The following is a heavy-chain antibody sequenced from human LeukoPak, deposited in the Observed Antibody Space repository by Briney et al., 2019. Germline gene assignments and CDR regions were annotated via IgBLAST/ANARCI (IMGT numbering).Heavy chain of an antibody. V-gene: IGHV3-30-3*01. D-gene: IGHD2-2*01. Sequence: GGSLRLSCAASGFTFSSYAMRWVRQAPGKGLEWVAVISYDGSNKYYADSVKGRFTISRDNSKNTLYLQMNSLRAEDTAVYYCARDPGYCSSTSCHSYYYGMDVWGQGTTVTVSS. CDR3: ARDPGYCSSTSCHSYYYGMDV. CDR1: GFTFSSYA. CDR2: ISYDGSNK. J-gene: IGHJ6*02.